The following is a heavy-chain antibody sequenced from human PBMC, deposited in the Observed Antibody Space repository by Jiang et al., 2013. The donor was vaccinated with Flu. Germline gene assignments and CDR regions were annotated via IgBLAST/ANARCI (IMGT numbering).Heavy chain of an antibody. V-gene: IGHV4-59*13. CDR2: VIHSGST. Sequence: KPSETLSLTCTVSGGSMTNYYWTWLRQSPGKGLEWIGYVIHSGSTNSNPSLRSRVTISIDTSRNEFSLRLSSVTAADTAVYYCAKQWNDRGDSVVDLGALDIWGPGTMVSVSS. CDR1: GGSMTNYY. CDR3: AKQWNDRGDSVVDLGALDI. D-gene: IGHD4-17*01. J-gene: IGHJ3*02.